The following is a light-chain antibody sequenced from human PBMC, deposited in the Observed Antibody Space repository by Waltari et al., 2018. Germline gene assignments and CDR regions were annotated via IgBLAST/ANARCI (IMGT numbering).Light chain of an antibody. V-gene: IGKV3-15*01. Sequence: EVVMTQSPATLSVSQGERATLSCRASQSISINMVWYQQRPGQAPRLLIYEASIRATEIPARFSGSGSGTEFTLTISRVQSEDAAVYYCQQFNDWPRTFGQGTKVEIK. CDR3: QQFNDWPRT. J-gene: IGKJ1*01. CDR1: QSISIN. CDR2: EAS.